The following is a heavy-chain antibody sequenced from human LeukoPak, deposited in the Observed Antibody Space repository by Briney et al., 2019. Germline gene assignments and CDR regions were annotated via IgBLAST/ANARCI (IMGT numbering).Heavy chain of an antibody. Sequence: PGGSLRLSCAASGFTFSSYAMSWVRQAPGKGLEWVSAISGSGGSTYYADSVKGRFTISRDNSKNTLYLQMNSLRAEDTAVYYCAKMGGDYDFWSGHFIGNAFDIWGQGTMVTVSS. D-gene: IGHD3-3*01. J-gene: IGHJ3*02. CDR3: AKMGGDYDFWSGHFIGNAFDI. CDR2: ISGSGGST. CDR1: GFTFSSYA. V-gene: IGHV3-23*01.